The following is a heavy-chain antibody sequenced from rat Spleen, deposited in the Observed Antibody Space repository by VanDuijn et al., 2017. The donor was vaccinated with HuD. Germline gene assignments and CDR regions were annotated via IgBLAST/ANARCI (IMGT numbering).Heavy chain of an antibody. V-gene: IGHV5-7*01. CDR2: ISYDGSST. CDR3: ATQGLGVMDA. D-gene: IGHD5-1*01. J-gene: IGHJ4*01. Sequence: EVQLVESGGGLVQPGRSLKLSCAASGFTFSDYNMAWVRQAPKKGLEWVATISYDGSSTYYRDSVKGRFTISRDNAKSTLYLQMDSLRSEDTATYYCATQGLGVMDAWGQGASVTVSS. CDR1: GFTFSDYN.